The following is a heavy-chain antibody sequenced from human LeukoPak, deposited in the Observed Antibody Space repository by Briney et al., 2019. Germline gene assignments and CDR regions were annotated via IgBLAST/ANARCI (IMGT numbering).Heavy chain of an antibody. J-gene: IGHJ4*02. CDR3: ARSKDIRMGSKRGIEMDY. D-gene: IGHD5-24*01. CDR1: GGPFNDYY. V-gene: IGHV4-34*01. Sequence: SETLSLTCAVYGGPFNDYYWNWLRQPPGKGLEWIGEINHSGSTNYHPSYKSRVTISVDTSKNQFSLKLSSVTAADTAVYYCARSKDIRMGSKRGIEMDYWGQGTLVTVSS. CDR2: INHSGST.